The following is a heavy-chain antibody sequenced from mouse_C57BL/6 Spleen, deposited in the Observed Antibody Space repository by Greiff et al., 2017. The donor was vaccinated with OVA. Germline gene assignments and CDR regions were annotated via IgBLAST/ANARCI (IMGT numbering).Heavy chain of an antibody. CDR3: TRGGGNFYAMDY. CDR1: GYTFTDYE. D-gene: IGHD2-1*01. Sequence: QVQLQQSGAELVRPGASVTLSCKASGYTFTDYEMHWVKQTPVHGLEWIGAIDPETGGTAYNQKFKGKAILTADKSSSTAYMELRSLTSEDSAVYYCTRGGGNFYAMDYWGQGTSVTVSS. CDR2: IDPETGGT. V-gene: IGHV1-15*01. J-gene: IGHJ4*01.